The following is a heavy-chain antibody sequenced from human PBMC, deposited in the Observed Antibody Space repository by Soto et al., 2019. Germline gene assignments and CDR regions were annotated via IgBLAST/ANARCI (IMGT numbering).Heavy chain of an antibody. CDR1: GFIFNNYW. Sequence: GGSLRLSCAASGFIFNNYWMHWVRQAPGKGLVWVARINGDGTTTYVDSVKGRFTISKDNAKNMVYLQMNSLRVEDTAMYYCGRGSGPRGRPYWGQGISVTVSS. CDR3: GRGSGPRGRPY. J-gene: IGHJ4*02. D-gene: IGHD6-25*01. V-gene: IGHV3-74*01. CDR2: INGDGTT.